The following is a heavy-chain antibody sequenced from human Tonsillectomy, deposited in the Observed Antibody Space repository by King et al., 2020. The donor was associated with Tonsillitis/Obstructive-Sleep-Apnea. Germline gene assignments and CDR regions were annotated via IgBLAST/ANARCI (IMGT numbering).Heavy chain of an antibody. CDR3: ARYAFPFLEWSYNWFDP. V-gene: IGHV3-33*01. CDR2: IWYDGSNK. D-gene: IGHD3-3*01. Sequence: VQLVESGGGVVQPGRSLRLSCAASGFTFSSYGMHWVRQAPGKGLEWVAVIWYDGSNKYYADSVKGRFTISRDNSKNTLYLQMNSLRAEDTAVYYCARYAFPFLEWSYNWFDPWGQGTLVTVSS. J-gene: IGHJ5*02. CDR1: GFTFSSYG.